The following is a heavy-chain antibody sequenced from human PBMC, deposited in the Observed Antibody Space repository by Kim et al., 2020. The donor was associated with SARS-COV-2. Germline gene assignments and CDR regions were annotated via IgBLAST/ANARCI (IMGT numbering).Heavy chain of an antibody. J-gene: IGHJ3*02. CDR2: INAGNGNT. Sequence: ASVKVSCKASGFTFTNYVIHWVRQAPGQRLEWMGWINAGNGNTKYSQKFQDRVTITRDSSASAAYMELSSLRSEDTAIYYCGRGEIGYCSSTTCSDAFDIWGQGTMVTVSS. V-gene: IGHV1-3*01. CDR1: GFTFTNYV. CDR3: GRGEIGYCSSTTCSDAFDI. D-gene: IGHD2-2*01.